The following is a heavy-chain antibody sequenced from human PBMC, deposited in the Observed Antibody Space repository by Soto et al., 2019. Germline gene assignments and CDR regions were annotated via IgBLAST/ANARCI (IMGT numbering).Heavy chain of an antibody. CDR1: GFTVSSNY. V-gene: IGHV3-66*01. CDR2: IYSGGST. J-gene: IGHJ5*02. CDR3: ARSVGYGDGWFDP. D-gene: IGHD4-17*01. Sequence: GGSLRLSCAASGFTVSSNYMSWVRQAPGKGLEWVSVIYSGGSTYYADSVKGRFTISRDNSKNTLYLQMNSLRAEDTAVYYCARSVGYGDGWFDPWGQGTLVTVSS.